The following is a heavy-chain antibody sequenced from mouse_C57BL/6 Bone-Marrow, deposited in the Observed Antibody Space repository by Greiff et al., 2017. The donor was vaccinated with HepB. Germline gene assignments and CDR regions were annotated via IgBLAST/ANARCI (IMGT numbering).Heavy chain of an antibody. CDR3: VRGFGYWYFDV. CDR2: IRSKSNNYAT. Sequence: EVKLVESGGGLVQPKGSLKLSCAASGFSFNTYAMNWVRQAPGKGLEWVARIRSKSNNYATYYADSVKDRFTISRDDSESMLYLQMNNLKTEDTAMYYCVRGFGYWYFDVWGTGTTVTVSS. J-gene: IGHJ1*03. CDR1: GFSFNTYA. V-gene: IGHV10-1*01.